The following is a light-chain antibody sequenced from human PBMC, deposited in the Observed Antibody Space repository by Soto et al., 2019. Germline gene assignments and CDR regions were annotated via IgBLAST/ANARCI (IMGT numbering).Light chain of an antibody. Sequence: QSVLTQPRSVSGSPGQSVIFSCAGTGNDVGTYNYVSWYQQHPGKAPKLIIYDVIKRPSGVPDRFSGSKSGNTASLTIAGLRAEDEADYYCCSYADRYTFYVFXTGTKV. V-gene: IGLV2-11*01. J-gene: IGLJ1*01. CDR2: DVI. CDR3: CSYADRYTFYV. CDR1: GNDVGTYNY.